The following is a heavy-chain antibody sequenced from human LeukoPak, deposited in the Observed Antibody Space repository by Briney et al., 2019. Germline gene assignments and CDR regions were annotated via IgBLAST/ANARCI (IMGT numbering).Heavy chain of an antibody. J-gene: IGHJ4*02. Sequence: SETLSLTCAVYGGSFSGYYWSWIRQPPGKGLEWIGEINHSGSTNYNPSLKSRVTISVDTSKNQSSLKLSSVTAADTAVYYCARNGDGLLWFGEFYYWGQGTLVTVSS. CDR2: INHSGST. D-gene: IGHD3-10*01. CDR3: ARNGDGLLWFGEFYY. V-gene: IGHV4-34*01. CDR1: GGSFSGYY.